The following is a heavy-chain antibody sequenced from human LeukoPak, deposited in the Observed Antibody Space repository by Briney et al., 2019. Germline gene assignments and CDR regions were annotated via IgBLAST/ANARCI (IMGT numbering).Heavy chain of an antibody. CDR1: GFTFSSYS. CDR2: ITGNGANT. CDR3: ARDRSGSYPNWFDP. D-gene: IGHD3-10*01. J-gene: IGHJ5*02. Sequence: GGSLRLSCAASGFTFSSYSMNWVRQAPGKGLEWVSAITGNGANTFYADSVKGRFTISRDNSKNTMYLQMNSLRAEDTAVYYCARDRSGSYPNWFDPWGQGTLVTVSS. V-gene: IGHV3-23*01.